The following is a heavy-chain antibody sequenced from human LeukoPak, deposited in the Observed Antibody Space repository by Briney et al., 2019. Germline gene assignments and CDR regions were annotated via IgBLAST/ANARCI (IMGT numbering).Heavy chain of an antibody. J-gene: IGHJ3*02. V-gene: IGHV1-24*01. Sequence: GASVNVSCKVSGYTLTELSMHWVRQAPGKGLEWMGGFDPEDGETIYAQKFQGRVTMTEDTSTDTAYMELSSLRSEDTAVYYCATLPLRSSSWGSYAFDIWGQGTMLILSA. D-gene: IGHD6-6*01. CDR2: FDPEDGET. CDR1: GYTLTELS. CDR3: ATLPLRSSSWGSYAFDI.